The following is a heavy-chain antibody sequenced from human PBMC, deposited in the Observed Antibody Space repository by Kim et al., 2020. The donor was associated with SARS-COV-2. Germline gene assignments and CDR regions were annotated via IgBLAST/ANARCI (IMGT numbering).Heavy chain of an antibody. D-gene: IGHD2-8*01. CDR3: ARGTFYAMDV. Sequence: GGSLRLSCAASGFSFSSHAMHWVRQAPGEGLVWVSRIDPDGALKTYADSVRGRFTISRDNAKNTVSLQMNSLRAEDTAVFYSARGTFYAMDVWGQGTTVTVSS. J-gene: IGHJ6*02. V-gene: IGHV3-74*01. CDR2: IDPDGALK. CDR1: GFSFSSHA.